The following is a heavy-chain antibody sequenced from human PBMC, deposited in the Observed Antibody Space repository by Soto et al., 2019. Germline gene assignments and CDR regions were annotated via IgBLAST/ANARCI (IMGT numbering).Heavy chain of an antibody. CDR1: GFTFRSYA. Sequence: GGSLRLSCAASGFTFRSYAMNWVRQPQEKGLEWVSSISSTSTYTHYADSVKGRFTISRDNANNSLFLQMNGLRAEDTAIYYCARDLALAGNYWGQGALVTVSS. CDR3: ARDLALAGNY. J-gene: IGHJ4*02. D-gene: IGHD6-19*01. V-gene: IGHV3-21*01. CDR2: ISSTSTYT.